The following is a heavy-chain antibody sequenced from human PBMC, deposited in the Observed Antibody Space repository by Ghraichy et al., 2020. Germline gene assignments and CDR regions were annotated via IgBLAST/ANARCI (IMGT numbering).Heavy chain of an antibody. CDR3: VKDLNIAGTVTALSI. CDR1: GYNFISYF. V-gene: IGHV1-2*06. Sequence: ASVKVSCKTSGYNFISYFLHWVRQAPGQGFEWLGLINPNTGDTSSAQKFQGRVSMTRDTATTTAYMELSGLTSDDTAAYYCVKDLNIAGTVTALSIWGQGTMVTVSS. D-gene: IGHD2-21*02. CDR2: INPNTGDT. J-gene: IGHJ3*02.